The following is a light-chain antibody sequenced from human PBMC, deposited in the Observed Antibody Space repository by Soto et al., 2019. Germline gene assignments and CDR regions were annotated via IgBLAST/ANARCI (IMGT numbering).Light chain of an antibody. J-gene: IGKJ1*01. CDR3: QQYNSYYGT. Sequence: DIQMTQSPSTLSASVGDRVTITCRASQSISSWLAWYQQKPGKAPKLLIYDASSLESGVPSRFSGSGPGTGFTLANRSLQPDDFATYYYQQYNSYYGTLGQGTKVEIK. CDR1: QSISSW. CDR2: DAS. V-gene: IGKV1-5*01.